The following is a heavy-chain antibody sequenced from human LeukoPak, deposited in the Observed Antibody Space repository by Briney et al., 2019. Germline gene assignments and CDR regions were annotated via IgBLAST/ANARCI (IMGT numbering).Heavy chain of an antibody. CDR3: ARSIAARRGLRDY. Sequence: PSETLPLTCAVYGASFSGYYWNWIRQPPGKGLEWIGEINHSGITNYNPSLKSRVTISVDTSKNHFSLKLSSVAAADTAVYYCARSIAARRGLRDYWGQGTLVTVSS. CDR1: GASFSGYY. CDR2: INHSGIT. J-gene: IGHJ4*02. V-gene: IGHV4-34*01. D-gene: IGHD6-6*01.